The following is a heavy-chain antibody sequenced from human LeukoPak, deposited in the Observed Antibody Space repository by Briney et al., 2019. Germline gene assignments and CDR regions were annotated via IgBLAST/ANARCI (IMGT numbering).Heavy chain of an antibody. J-gene: IGHJ4*02. CDR2: INHSGST. CDR3: ARVILSYYFDY. V-gene: IGHV4-34*01. D-gene: IGHD2/OR15-2a*01. CDR1: GGSFSGYY. Sequence: SETLSLTCAVYGGSFSGYYWSWIRQPPGKGLEWIGEINHSGSTNYNPSLKSRVTISVDTSKNQFSLKLGSVTAADTAVYYCARVILSYYFDYWGQGTLVTVSS.